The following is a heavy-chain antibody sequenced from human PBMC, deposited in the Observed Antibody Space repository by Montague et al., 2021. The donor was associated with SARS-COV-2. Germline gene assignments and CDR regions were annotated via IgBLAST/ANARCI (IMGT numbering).Heavy chain of an antibody. CDR1: GFTFSSYS. D-gene: IGHD3-10*01. CDR3: ARGIRITMVRGVTIDY. V-gene: IGHV3-21*01. Sequence: SLRLSCAASGFTFSSYSMNWVRQAPGKGLEWVSSISSSSSYIYYXXSLKVRFTISRDNAKNSLYLQMNSLRAEDTAVYYCARGIRITMVRGVTIDYWGQGTLVTVSS. J-gene: IGHJ4*02. CDR2: ISSSSSYI.